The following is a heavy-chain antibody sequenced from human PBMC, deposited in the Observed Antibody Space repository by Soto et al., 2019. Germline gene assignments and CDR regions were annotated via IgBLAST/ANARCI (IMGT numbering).Heavy chain of an antibody. CDR3: AKATATGGGAFDF. CDR2: ILVDGRT. V-gene: IGHV3-23*01. J-gene: IGHJ3*01. CDR1: GFICSSYD. D-gene: IGHD2-8*02. Sequence: PGGSLRLSCAASGFICSSYDMSWVRQAPGKGLEWVSTILVDGRTFYVDSVKGRFTISRDSSQNTVYLQMNSLTAGDTALYYCAKATATGGGAFDFCGQGTMVTVSS.